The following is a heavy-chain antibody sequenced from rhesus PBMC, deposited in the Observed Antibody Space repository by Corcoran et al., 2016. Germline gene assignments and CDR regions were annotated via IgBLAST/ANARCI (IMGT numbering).Heavy chain of an antibody. J-gene: IGHJ5-2*02. V-gene: IGHV4-173*01. CDR2: FSGSSGST. CDR1: GGSISSNY. Sequence: QVRLQESGPGLVKPSETLSLTCAVSGGSISSNYWSWIRQPPGKGLEGIGRFSGSSGSTDYNPSLKSRVTISTDTSKNQFSLKLSSVSAADTAVYYCARDLGPEDNSLDVWGRGLLVTVSS. D-gene: IGHD3-34*01. CDR3: ARDLGPEDNSLDV.